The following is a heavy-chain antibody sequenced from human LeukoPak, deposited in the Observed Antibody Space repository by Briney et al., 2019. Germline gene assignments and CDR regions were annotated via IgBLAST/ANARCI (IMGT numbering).Heavy chain of an antibody. V-gene: IGHV3-20*04. D-gene: IGHD6-25*01. CDR3: ARLQRLFYYYYYMDV. J-gene: IGHJ6*03. Sequence: GGSLRLSCAASGFTFDDYGMSWVRQAPGKGLEWVSGINWNGGSTGYADSVKGRFTISRDNAKNSLYLQMNSLRAEDTALYYCARLQRLFYYYYYMDVWGKGTTVTVSS. CDR2: INWNGGST. CDR1: GFTFDDYG.